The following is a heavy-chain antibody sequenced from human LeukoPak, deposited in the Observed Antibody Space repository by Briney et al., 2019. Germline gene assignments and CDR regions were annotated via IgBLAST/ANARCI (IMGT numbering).Heavy chain of an antibody. CDR2: ISGSGGST. V-gene: IGHV3-23*01. J-gene: IGHJ4*02. Sequence: GGSLRLSCAASGFTFSSYAMSWVRQAPGKGLEWVSAISGSGGSTYYADSVKGRFTISRDNSKNTLYLQMNSLRAEDTAVYYCAKVATYYYDSSGYSDYWGQGTLVTVPS. CDR3: AKVATYYYDSSGYSDY. D-gene: IGHD3-22*01. CDR1: GFTFSSYA.